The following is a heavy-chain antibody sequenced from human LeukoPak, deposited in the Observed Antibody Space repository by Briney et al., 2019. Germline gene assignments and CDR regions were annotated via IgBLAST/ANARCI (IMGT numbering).Heavy chain of an antibody. CDR1: GFTFSSYA. D-gene: IGHD6-19*01. CDR3: AKGGSGWFGYYFDF. V-gene: IGHV3-30-3*01. CDR2: ISYDGSNK. Sequence: PGGSLRLSCAASGFTFSSYAMHWVRQAPGKGLEWVAVISYDGSNKYYADSVKGRFTISRGNSKNTLYLQMNSLRAEDTAVYYCAKGGSGWFGYYFDFWGQGTLVTVSS. J-gene: IGHJ4*02.